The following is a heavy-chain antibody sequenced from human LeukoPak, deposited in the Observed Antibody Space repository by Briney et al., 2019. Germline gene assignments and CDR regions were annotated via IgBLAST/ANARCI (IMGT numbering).Heavy chain of an antibody. CDR1: GGTSNSHA. Sequence: GASVKVSCGASGGTSNSHAISWVRQAPGQGLEWMGRIIPNLGTTNRAQNFQDRVTLTADKSTNTAYMELTSLTSDDTAVYYCATTNDGGGYQWGDFFDFWGQGTLVTVSS. V-gene: IGHV1-69*04. D-gene: IGHD3-22*01. CDR2: IIPNLGTT. CDR3: ATTNDGGGYQWGDFFDF. J-gene: IGHJ4*02.